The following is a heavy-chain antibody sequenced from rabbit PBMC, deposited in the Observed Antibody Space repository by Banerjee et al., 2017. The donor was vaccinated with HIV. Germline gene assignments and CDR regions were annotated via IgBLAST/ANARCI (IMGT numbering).Heavy chain of an antibody. V-gene: IGHV1S45*01. Sequence: QEQLEESGGDLVKPGASLTLTCKASGFDLSSYWYMCWVRQAPGKGLEWIACIYAGSSGSTYYASWAKGRFTISKTSSTTVTLQMTSLTAADTATYFCARDLAGVIGWNFNLWGPGTLVTVS. D-gene: IGHD4-1*01. CDR3: ARDLAGVIGWNFNL. CDR1: GFDLSSYWY. J-gene: IGHJ4*01. CDR2: IYAGSSGST.